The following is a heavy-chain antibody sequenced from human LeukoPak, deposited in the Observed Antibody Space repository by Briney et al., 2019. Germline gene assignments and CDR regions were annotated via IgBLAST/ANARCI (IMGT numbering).Heavy chain of an antibody. D-gene: IGHD2-15*01. CDR1: GYTFTNYG. V-gene: IGHV1-18*01. CDR3: AREPRYCSGGSCYPL. J-gene: IGHJ4*02. CDR2: INAYNGNT. Sequence: ASVKVSCNSSGYTFTNYGISWVRQAPGQGLEWMGWINAYNGNTKYAQILQGRVTMTTDTSTSTAYMELGSLGSDDTAVYYCAREPRYCSGGSCYPLWGQGTLVTVSS.